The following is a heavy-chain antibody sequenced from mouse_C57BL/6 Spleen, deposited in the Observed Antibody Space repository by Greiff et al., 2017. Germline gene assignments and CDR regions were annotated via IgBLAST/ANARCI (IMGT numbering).Heavy chain of an antibody. J-gene: IGHJ4*01. CDR2: IDPSDSYT. Sequence: QVQLQQSGAELVRPGTSVKLSCKASGYTFTSYWMHWVKQRPGQGLEWIGVIDPSDSYTNYNQKFKGKATLTVDTSSSTAYMQLSSVTSEDSAVYYCARGYDYDYYAMDYWGQGTSVTVSS. D-gene: IGHD2-4*01. CDR3: ARGYDYDYYAMDY. CDR1: GYTFTSYW. V-gene: IGHV1-59*01.